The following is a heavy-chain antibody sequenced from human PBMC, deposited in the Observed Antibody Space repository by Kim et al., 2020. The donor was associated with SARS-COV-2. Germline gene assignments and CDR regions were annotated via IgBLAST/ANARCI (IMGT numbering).Heavy chain of an antibody. CDR3: VRLVHLGYCSGGSCYFGFDP. J-gene: IGHJ5*02. CDR2: IYYSGST. Sequence: SETLSLTCTVSGGSISSSSYYWGWIRQPPGKGLEWIGSIYYSGSTYYNPSLKSRVTISVDTSKNQFSLKLSSVTAADTAVYYCVRLVHLGYCSGGSCYFGFDPWGQGTLVTVSS. CDR1: GGSISSSSYY. V-gene: IGHV4-39*01. D-gene: IGHD2-15*01.